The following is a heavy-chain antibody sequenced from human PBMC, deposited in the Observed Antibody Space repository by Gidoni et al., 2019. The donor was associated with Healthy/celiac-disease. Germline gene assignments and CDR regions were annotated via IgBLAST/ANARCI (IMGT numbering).Heavy chain of an antibody. CDR1: GFTFSSHG. D-gene: IGHD2-2*02. CDR2: ISYDGSNK. J-gene: IGHJ6*02. V-gene: IGHV3-30*18. Sequence: QVQLVESGGGVVQPWRSLRLSCAASGFTFSSHGMHWVRQAPGKGLEWVAVISYDGSNKYYADSVKGRFTISRDNSKNTLYLQMNSLRAEDTAVYYCAKELYCSSTSCYMGDGDYYYYGMDVWGQGTTVTVSS. CDR3: AKELYCSSTSCYMGDGDYYYYGMDV.